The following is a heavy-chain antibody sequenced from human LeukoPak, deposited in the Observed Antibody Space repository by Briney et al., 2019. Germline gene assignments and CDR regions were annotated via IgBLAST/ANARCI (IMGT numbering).Heavy chain of an antibody. CDR1: GGSVSSGSYY. CDR2: IYYSGNT. V-gene: IGHV4-61*01. D-gene: IGHD6-19*01. J-gene: IGHJ5*01. Sequence: SETLSLTCTISGGSVSSGSYYWSWIRQPPGKGLVWIGYIYYSGNTNYNPSLNSRVAISVDTSKNQFSLKLSSVTAADTAVYYCAREGGRQWLVSGALDSWGQGTLVTVSS. CDR3: AREGGRQWLVSGALDS.